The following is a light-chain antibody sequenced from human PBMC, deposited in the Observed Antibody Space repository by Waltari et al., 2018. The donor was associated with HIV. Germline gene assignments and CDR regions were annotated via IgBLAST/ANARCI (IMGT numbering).Light chain of an antibody. Sequence: QSALTQPRSVSASPGQSVTLSCTGSSSDVGGYNYVSWYRQYPGKAPKLLIYDVSTRPSGVPDRFSGSKSVNTASLTISGLQAEDEADYYCCSYAGSSYVFGTRTKVTVL. CDR3: CSYAGSSYV. J-gene: IGLJ1*01. CDR2: DVS. CDR1: SSDVGGYNY. V-gene: IGLV2-11*01.